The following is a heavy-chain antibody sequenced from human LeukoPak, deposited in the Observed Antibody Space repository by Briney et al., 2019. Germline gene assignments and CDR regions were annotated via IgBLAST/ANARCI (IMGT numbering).Heavy chain of an antibody. J-gene: IGHJ3*02. Sequence: ASVKVSCKASGYTFTGYYMHWVRQAPGQGLECMGWINPNSGGTNYAQKFQGRVTMTRDTSISTAYMELSRLRSDDTAVYYCARPRGPVARVEDAFDIWGQGTMVTVSS. V-gene: IGHV1-2*02. CDR2: INPNSGGT. CDR3: ARPRGPVARVEDAFDI. CDR1: GYTFTGYY. D-gene: IGHD6-6*01.